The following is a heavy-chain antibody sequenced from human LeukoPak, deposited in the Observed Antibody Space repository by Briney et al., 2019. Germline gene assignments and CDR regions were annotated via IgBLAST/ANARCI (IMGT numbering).Heavy chain of an antibody. CDR3: AKDGGYPGYVQH. Sequence: GGSLRLSCAASGFTFSSYGMHWVRQAPGKGLEWVAVISYDGSNKYYAASVKGRFTISRDNSKNTLYLQMNNLRAEDTAVYYCAKDGGYPGYVQHWGQGTLVTVSS. CDR2: ISYDGSNK. D-gene: IGHD6-25*01. V-gene: IGHV3-30*18. J-gene: IGHJ1*01. CDR1: GFTFSSYG.